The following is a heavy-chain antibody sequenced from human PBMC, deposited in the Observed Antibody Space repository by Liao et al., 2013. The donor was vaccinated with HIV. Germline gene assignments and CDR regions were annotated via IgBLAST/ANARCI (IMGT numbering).Heavy chain of an antibody. V-gene: IGHV4-59*01. D-gene: IGHD2-21*01. CDR2: IYYSGST. J-gene: IGHJ4*02. CDR3: AREAVWFHPEYYFDY. Sequence: QVQLQESGPGLVKPSETLSLTCTVSGASISNYYWSWIRQPPGKGLEWIGYIYYSGSTNYNPSLKSRVTISVDTSKNQFSLKLSSVTAADTAVYYCAREAVWFHPEYYFDYWGQGTLVTVSS. CDR1: GASISNYY.